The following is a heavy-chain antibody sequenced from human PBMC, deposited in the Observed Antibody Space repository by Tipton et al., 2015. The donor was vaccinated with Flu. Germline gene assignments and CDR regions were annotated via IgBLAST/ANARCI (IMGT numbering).Heavy chain of an antibody. D-gene: IGHD5-24*01. CDR1: GEPFSGYH. Sequence: TLSLTCTAYGEPFSGYHWSWIRQPPGKGLEWIGEICPDGSSAYNAYLKSRVTISIDTSKNQFSLTLSSVTAADAGVYYCARGQDACNQGYWGRGTLVTVSS. J-gene: IGHJ4*02. CDR3: ARGQDACNQGY. V-gene: IGHV4-34*01. CDR2: ICPDGSS.